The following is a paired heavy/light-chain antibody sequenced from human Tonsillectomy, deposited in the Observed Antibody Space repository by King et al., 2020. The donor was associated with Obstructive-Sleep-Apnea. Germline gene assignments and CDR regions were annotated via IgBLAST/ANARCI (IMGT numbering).Heavy chain of an antibody. V-gene: IGHV3-30*02. J-gene: IGHJ4*02. CDR1: GFSLTTSG. D-gene: IGHD6-19*01. CDR3: AKDRPISKRPQRLVPYFEY. Sequence: QVQLVVSGGGVVQPGRSLKISCAVSGFSLTTSGIHWVRQAPGKGLEWVAFIRHDGATMSYADSVKGRFTISRDLSRNTLSLQMDSLRPEDSGVYYCAKDRPISKRPQRLVPYFEYWGQGTLVTVSS. CDR2: IRHDGATM.
Light chain of an antibody. V-gene: IGKV3-15*01. CDR2: AAS. J-gene: IGKJ4*01. Sequence: EVVMTQSPASLSLSPGERATLSCRASHSVGSDLAWYQQKPGQTPRLLIYAASARATGIPARFSGSGSGTEFTLTISSLQAEDFAVYYCQQYNSWPPVTFGGGTKVEIK. CDR3: QQYNSWPPVT. CDR1: HSVGSD.